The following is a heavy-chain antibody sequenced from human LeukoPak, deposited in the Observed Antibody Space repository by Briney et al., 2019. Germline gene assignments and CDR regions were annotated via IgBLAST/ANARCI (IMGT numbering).Heavy chain of an antibody. Sequence: ASVKVSCKASGYTFTDYYMHWVRQAPGQGLELMGWINPNSGGTNYAQKFQGRVTMTRDTSISTAYMELSRLRSDDTAVYYCARAYYYDRDWFDPWSQGTLVTVSS. V-gene: IGHV1-2*02. D-gene: IGHD3-22*01. CDR3: ARAYYYDRDWFDP. CDR1: GYTFTDYY. J-gene: IGHJ5*02. CDR2: INPNSGGT.